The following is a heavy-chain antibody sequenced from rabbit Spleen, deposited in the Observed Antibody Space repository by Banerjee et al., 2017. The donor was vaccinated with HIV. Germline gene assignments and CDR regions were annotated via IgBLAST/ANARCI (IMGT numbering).Heavy chain of an antibody. CDR3: ARDLAGAIGWNFYL. J-gene: IGHJ4*01. CDR1: GFSFSNKAV. V-gene: IGHV1S40*01. D-gene: IGHD4-1*01. CDR2: INAVTGKA. Sequence: QSLEEYGGDLVQPEGSLTLTCKASGFSFSNKAVMCWVRQAPGKGLEWIACINAVTGKAVYATWANGRFSISRTSSTTVTLQMTSLTAADTATYLCARDLAGAIGWNFYLWGQGTLVTVS.